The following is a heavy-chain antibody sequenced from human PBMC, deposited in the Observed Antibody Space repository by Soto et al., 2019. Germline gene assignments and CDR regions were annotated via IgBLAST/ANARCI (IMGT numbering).Heavy chain of an antibody. J-gene: IGHJ5*02. V-gene: IGHV4-31*03. CDR3: AREYSSPNWFDP. CDR2: IYYSGST. CDR1: GGSISSGGYY. D-gene: IGHD6-13*01. Sequence: QVQLQESGPGLVKPSQTLSLTCTVSGGSISSGGYYWSWIRQHPGKGLECIGYIYYSGSTYYNPSLKRRVTISVDTSKNQFSLKLSSVTAADTAVYYCAREYSSPNWFDPWGQGTLVTVSS.